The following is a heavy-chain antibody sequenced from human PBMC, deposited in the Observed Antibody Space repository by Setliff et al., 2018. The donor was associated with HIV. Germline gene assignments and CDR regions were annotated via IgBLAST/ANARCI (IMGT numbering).Heavy chain of an antibody. CDR3: ATDPGYSSTWYSESFQH. V-gene: IGHV1-24*01. Sequence: EASVKVSCKISGHTLTELSIHWVRQAPGKGLEWMANFDPEDGETFYAQKFQGRLTMTEDTSTDTAYMELSSLRSDDTAMYYCATDPGYSSTWYSESFQHWGQGTVVTVSS. CDR2: FDPEDGET. CDR1: GHTLTELS. D-gene: IGHD6-13*01. J-gene: IGHJ1*01.